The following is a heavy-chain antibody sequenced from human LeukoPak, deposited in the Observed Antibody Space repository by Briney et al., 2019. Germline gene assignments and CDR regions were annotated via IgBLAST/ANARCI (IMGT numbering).Heavy chain of an antibody. CDR2: ISGSGGST. V-gene: IGHV3-23*01. J-gene: IGHJ3*02. CDR3: AKVGYCSSTSCSQWAFDI. D-gene: IGHD2-2*03. CDR1: GFPFSNYW. Sequence: PGGSLRLSCAASGFPFSNYWMHWVRQAPGKGLVWVSAISGSGGSTYYADSVKGRFTISRDNSKNTLYLQMNSLRAEDTAVYYCAKVGYCSSTSCSQWAFDIWGQGTMVTVSS.